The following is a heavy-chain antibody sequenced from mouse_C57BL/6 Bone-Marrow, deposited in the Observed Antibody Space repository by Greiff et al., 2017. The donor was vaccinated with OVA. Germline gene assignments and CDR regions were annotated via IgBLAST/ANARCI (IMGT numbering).Heavy chain of an antibody. V-gene: IGHV1-4*01. Sequence: VQRVESGAELARPGASVKMSCKASGYTFTSYTMHWVKQRPGQGLEWIGYINPSSGYTKYNQKFKDKATLTADKSSSTAYMQLSSLTSEDSAVYYCAREGGYLFAYWGQGTLVTVSA. J-gene: IGHJ3*01. CDR2: INPSSGYT. CDR3: AREGGYLFAY. D-gene: IGHD2-3*01. CDR1: GYTFTSYT.